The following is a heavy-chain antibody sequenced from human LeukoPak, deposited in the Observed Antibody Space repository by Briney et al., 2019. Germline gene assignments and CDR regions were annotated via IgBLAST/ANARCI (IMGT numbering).Heavy chain of an antibody. J-gene: IGHJ6*03. CDR2: IRYDGSNK. V-gene: IGHV3-30*02. D-gene: IGHD3-10*01. CDR3: AKGGTSGSYIVYYMDV. Sequence: GGSLRLSCAASGFTFSSYGMHWVRQAPGKGLEWVAFIRYDGSNKYDADSVKGRFTISRDNSKNTLYLQMNSLRAEDTAVYYCAKGGTSGSYIVYYMDVWGKGTTVTISS. CDR1: GFTFSSYG.